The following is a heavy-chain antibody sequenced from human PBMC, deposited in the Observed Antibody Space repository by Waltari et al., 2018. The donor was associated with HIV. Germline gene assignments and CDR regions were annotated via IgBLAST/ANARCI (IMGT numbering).Heavy chain of an antibody. CDR2: ISGSGSRT. Sequence: EVQLLESGGGLVQPGGSLRLSCAAPGFTFSTNALSWVRQAPGKGLEWVSSISGSGSRTYYADSIEGRFTISRDNSKNTLYLQMNSLRAEDTAAYYCAKVPQYISSSIYYYGMDVWGQGTTVTVSS. J-gene: IGHJ6*02. V-gene: IGHV3-23*01. CDR3: AKVPQYISSSIYYYGMDV. D-gene: IGHD6-6*01. CDR1: GFTFSTNA.